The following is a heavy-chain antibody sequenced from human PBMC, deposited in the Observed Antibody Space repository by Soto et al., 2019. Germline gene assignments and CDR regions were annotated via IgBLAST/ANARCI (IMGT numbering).Heavy chain of an antibody. V-gene: IGHV4-4*02. Sequence: QVQLKESSPGLVKPSGTLSLTCNISGGSIITSNWWSWVRQAPGKGLQWIGDISHSGSTNYNPSLKGRAAISVDKPNNQFSRTLTSMTAAYTALYYCVRERVVAGTDWFFDIWGRGSLVTVSS. CDR1: GGSIITSNW. J-gene: IGHJ2*01. CDR3: VRERVVAGTDWFFDI. D-gene: IGHD6-19*01. CDR2: ISHSGST.